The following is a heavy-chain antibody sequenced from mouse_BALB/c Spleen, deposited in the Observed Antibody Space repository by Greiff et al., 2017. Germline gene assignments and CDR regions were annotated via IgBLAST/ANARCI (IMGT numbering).Heavy chain of an antibody. CDR2: ISSGGST. V-gene: IGHV5-6-5*01. D-gene: IGHD2-14*01. Sequence: EVQVVESGGGLVKPGGSLKLSCAASGFTFSSYAMSWVRQTPEKRLEWVASISSGGSTYYPDSVKGRFTISRDNARNILYLQMSSLRSEDTAMYYCARGQGYDAMDYWGQGTSVTVAS. J-gene: IGHJ4*01. CDR1: GFTFSSYA. CDR3: ARGQGYDAMDY.